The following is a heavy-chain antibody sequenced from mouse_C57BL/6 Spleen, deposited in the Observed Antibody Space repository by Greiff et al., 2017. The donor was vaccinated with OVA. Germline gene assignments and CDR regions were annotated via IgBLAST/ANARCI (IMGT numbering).Heavy chain of an antibody. CDR2: IDPSDSYT. CDR3: AGPGAWFAY. J-gene: IGHJ3*01. CDR1: GYTFTSYW. Sequence: QVQLQHSGAELVKPGASVKLSCKASGYTFTSYWMQWVKQRPGQGLEWIGEIDPSDSYTNYNQKFKGKATLTVDTSSSTAYMQLSSLTSEDSAVYYCAGPGAWFAYWGQGTLVTVSA. V-gene: IGHV1-50*01.